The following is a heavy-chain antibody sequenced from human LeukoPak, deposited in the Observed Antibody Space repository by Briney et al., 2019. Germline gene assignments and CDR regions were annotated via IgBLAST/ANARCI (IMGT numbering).Heavy chain of an antibody. CDR3: AKTGSRAQGGLDY. J-gene: IGHJ4*02. CDR2: ISGSGRGGST. CDR1: GFTFSNYW. Sequence: GGSLRLSCAASGFTFSNYWMTWVRQAPGKGLEWVSGISGSGRGGSTYYADSVKGRFTISRDNSNNTLHLQMNSLRADDMAVYYCAKTGSRAQGGLDYLGQGTLVTVSS. V-gene: IGHV3-23*01. D-gene: IGHD3-10*01.